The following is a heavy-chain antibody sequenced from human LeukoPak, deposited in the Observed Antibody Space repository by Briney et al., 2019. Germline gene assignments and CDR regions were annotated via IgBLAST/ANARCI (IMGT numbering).Heavy chain of an antibody. CDR2: VSTNSRTI. V-gene: IGHV3-48*04. D-gene: IGHD6-13*01. CDR3: AREEAPGTLDY. Sequence: PGGSLRLSCAASGFTFSSYNMNWVRQTPGKGLEWVSHVSTNSRTIYYADSVKGRFTISRDNAKNSLYLQMNSLRAEDTAVYYCAREEAPGTLDYWGQGTLVTVSS. J-gene: IGHJ4*02. CDR1: GFTFSSYN.